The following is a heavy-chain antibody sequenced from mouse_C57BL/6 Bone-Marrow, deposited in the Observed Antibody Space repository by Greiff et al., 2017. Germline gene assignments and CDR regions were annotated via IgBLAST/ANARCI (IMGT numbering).Heavy chain of an antibody. Sequence: VQLQQSGPELVKPGASVKLSCKASGYTFTSYDINWVQQRPGQGLEWIGWIYSRDGSTKYNEKFKGKATLTVDTSSSTAYMELHSLTSEDSAVYFCARDYGSSYWYFDVWGTGTTVTVSS. J-gene: IGHJ1*03. CDR3: ARDYGSSYWYFDV. V-gene: IGHV1-85*01. D-gene: IGHD1-1*01. CDR2: IYSRDGST. CDR1: GYTFTSYD.